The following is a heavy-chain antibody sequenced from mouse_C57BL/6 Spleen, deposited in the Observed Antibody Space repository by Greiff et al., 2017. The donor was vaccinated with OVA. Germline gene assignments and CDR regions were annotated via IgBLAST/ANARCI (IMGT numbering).Heavy chain of an antibody. CDR1: GYAFSSSW. Sequence: QVQLQQSGPELVKPGASVKISCKASGYAFSSSWMNWVKQRPGKGLEWIGRIYPGDGDTNYNGKFKGKATLTADKSSSTAYMQLSSLTSEDSAVYFCASIYYGNYYFDYWGQGTTLTVSS. J-gene: IGHJ2*01. CDR2: IYPGDGDT. D-gene: IGHD2-1*01. CDR3: ASIYYGNYYFDY. V-gene: IGHV1-82*01.